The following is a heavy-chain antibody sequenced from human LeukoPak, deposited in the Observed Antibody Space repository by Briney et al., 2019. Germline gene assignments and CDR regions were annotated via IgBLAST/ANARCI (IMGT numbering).Heavy chain of an antibody. CDR3: ARDVVVVVAATTSRYYYYYGMDV. Sequence: GASVKVSCKASGYTFTSYGISWVRQAPGQGLEWMGRISAYNGNTNYAQKLQGRVTMTTDTSTSTAYMELRSLRSDDTAVYYCARDVVVVVAATTSRYYYYYGMDVWGQGTTVTVSS. J-gene: IGHJ6*02. D-gene: IGHD2-15*01. CDR1: GYTFTSYG. CDR2: ISAYNGNT. V-gene: IGHV1-18*01.